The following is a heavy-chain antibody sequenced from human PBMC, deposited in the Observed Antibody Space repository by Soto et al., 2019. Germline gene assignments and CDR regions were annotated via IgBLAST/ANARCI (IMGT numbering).Heavy chain of an antibody. D-gene: IGHD1-1*01. CDR1: GASITSDDYY. J-gene: IGHJ4*02. CDR2: IYHRGIT. CDR3: ARGNGLDSDY. V-gene: IGHV4-30-4*01. Sequence: SETLSLTCTVSGASITSDDYYWSWIRQPPGKGLEYIAYIYHRGITYYNPSLQSRVTISLDTSKNQFSLKLSSVTAADTAVYYCARGNGLDSDYWGQGTLVTVSS.